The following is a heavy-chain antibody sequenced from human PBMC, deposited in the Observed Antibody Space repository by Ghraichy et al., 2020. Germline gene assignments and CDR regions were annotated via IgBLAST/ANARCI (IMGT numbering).Heavy chain of an antibody. V-gene: IGHV4-39*01. D-gene: IGHD5-18*01. CDR3: ASPSRDTADYYYGMDV. J-gene: IGHJ6*02. Sequence: SETLSLTCTVSGGSISSSSYYWGWIRQPPGKGLEWIGSIYYSGSTYYNPSLKSRVTISVDTSKNQFSLKLSSVTAADTAVYYCASPSRDTADYYYGMDVWGQGTTVTVSS. CDR1: GGSISSSSYY. CDR2: IYYSGST.